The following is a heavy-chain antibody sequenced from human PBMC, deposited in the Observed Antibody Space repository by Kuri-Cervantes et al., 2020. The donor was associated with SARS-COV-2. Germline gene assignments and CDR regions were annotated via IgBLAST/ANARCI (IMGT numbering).Heavy chain of an antibody. Sequence: GGSLRLSCAASGFTFSRNAMSWVRQAPGKGLEWVSTISTSGGNTYYADSVKGRFTISRDNSQNTLHLQMKSLRDEDTAIYYCTKDRAGVHDFWGQGTLVTVSS. CDR1: GFTFSRNA. CDR2: ISTSGGNT. V-gene: IGHV3-23*01. D-gene: IGHD2-21*01. CDR3: TKDRAGVHDF. J-gene: IGHJ4*02.